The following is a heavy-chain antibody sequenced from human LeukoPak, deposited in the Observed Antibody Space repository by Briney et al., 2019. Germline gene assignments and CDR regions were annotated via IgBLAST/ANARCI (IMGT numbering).Heavy chain of an antibody. Sequence: GGPLRLSCAASGFTFSSYAMSWVRQAPGKGLEWVSAISGSGGSTYYADSVKGRFTISRDNSKNTLYLQMNSLRAEDTAVYYCAKADMRNYYDSSGYFLWGQGTLVTVSS. V-gene: IGHV3-23*01. CDR3: AKADMRNYYDSSGYFL. CDR2: ISGSGGST. D-gene: IGHD3-22*01. CDR1: GFTFSSYA. J-gene: IGHJ4*02.